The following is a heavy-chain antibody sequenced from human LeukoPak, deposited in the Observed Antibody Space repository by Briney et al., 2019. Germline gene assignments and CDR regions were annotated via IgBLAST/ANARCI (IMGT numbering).Heavy chain of an antibody. CDR1: GYTFTTYG. CDR2: INTYNGNT. J-gene: IGHJ4*02. V-gene: IGHV1-18*01. CDR3: AKNSHGYSSGWLQFNFDY. Sequence: ASVKVSCKASGYTFTTYGITWVRQAPGQGLEWMGWINTYNGNTNYAQKLQGRVTMTTDTSTSTAYMELRSLRSDDTAVYYCAKNSHGYSSGWLQFNFDYWGQGTLVTVSS. D-gene: IGHD6-19*01.